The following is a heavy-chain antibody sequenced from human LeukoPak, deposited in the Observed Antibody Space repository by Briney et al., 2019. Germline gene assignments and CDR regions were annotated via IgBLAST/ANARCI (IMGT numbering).Heavy chain of an antibody. Sequence: SETLSLTCTVSGGSISTFYWAWIRQPAGKGLEWIGRINNSGSTNYSPSLRSRVSMSVDRSKNQFSVTLSSVTAADTAVYFCAREGGDPRWLDPWGQGTLVTVSS. J-gene: IGHJ5*02. V-gene: IGHV4-4*07. CDR2: INNSGST. CDR3: AREGGDPRWLDP. D-gene: IGHD6-25*01. CDR1: GGSISTFY.